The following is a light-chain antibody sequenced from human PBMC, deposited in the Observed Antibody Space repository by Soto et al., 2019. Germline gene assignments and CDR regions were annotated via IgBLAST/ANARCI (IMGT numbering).Light chain of an antibody. CDR3: CSYTTSNTRQIV. CDR2: DVS. CDR1: SSDVGGYNY. J-gene: IGLJ1*01. V-gene: IGLV2-14*01. Sequence: QSVLTQPASVSGSPGQSITISCTGTSSDVGGYNYVSWYQQQPGKAPKFMIYDVSNRPSGVSNRISGSKSGNTASLTISGLQAEDEADYYCCSYTTSNTRQIVLGTGTKVTVL.